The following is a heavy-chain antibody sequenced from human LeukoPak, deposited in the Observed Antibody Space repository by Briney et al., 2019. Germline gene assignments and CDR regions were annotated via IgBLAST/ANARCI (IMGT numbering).Heavy chain of an antibody. V-gene: IGHV4-61*02. CDR3: AVGYCSSTSCQSDYYYYYMDV. CDR1: GGSISSGSYY. CDR2: IYTSGST. D-gene: IGHD2-2*01. J-gene: IGHJ6*03. Sequence: SETLSLTCTVSGGSISSGSYYWSWIRQPAGKGLEWIGRIYTSGSTNYNPSLKSRVTISVDTSKNQFSLKLSSVTAADTAVYYCAVGYCSSTSCQSDYYYYYMDVWGKGTTVTVSS.